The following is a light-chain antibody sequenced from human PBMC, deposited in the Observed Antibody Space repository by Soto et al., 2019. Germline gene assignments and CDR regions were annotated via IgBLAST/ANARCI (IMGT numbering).Light chain of an antibody. CDR3: QQYVHWPPGT. Sequence: IVVSQSPATVSVSPGVRVTRSCRVSQSVSSSLAWYQQRPGQAPRLLIYDTSTRAAGIAARFSGSGSATEFTLTIISLQSEDFAVYYCQQYVHWPPGTFGQGTKVDIK. V-gene: IGKV3-15*01. CDR2: DTS. J-gene: IGKJ1*01. CDR1: QSVSSS.